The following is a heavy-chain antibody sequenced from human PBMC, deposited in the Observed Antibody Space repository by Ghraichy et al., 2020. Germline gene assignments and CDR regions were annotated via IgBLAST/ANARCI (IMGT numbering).Heavy chain of an antibody. Sequence: GGSLRLSCAASGFIFSSYAIHWVRQAPGKGLEWVAVISYDGNNKYYADSVKGRFTISRDNSKNTLYLQMNSLRPEDTAVFYCAREHIETTMDVWGQGTTVTVSS. CDR2: ISYDGNNK. CDR3: AREHIETTMDV. J-gene: IGHJ6*02. V-gene: IGHV3-30*04. CDR1: GFIFSSYA. D-gene: IGHD1-1*01.